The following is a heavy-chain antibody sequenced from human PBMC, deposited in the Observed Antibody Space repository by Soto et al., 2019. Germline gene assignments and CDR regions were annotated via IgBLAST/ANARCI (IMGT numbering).Heavy chain of an antibody. CDR3: ERDRWVDP. V-gene: IGHV4-30-2*01. CDR2: IYHSGST. J-gene: IGHJ5*02. CDR1: GGSISSGGYP. Sequence: PSETLSLTCAVSGGSISSGGYPWSWIRQPPGKGLEWIGYIYHSGSTYYNPSLKSRVTISVDRSKNQFSLKLSSVTAADTAVYYCERDRWVDPWGQGTLVTVSS.